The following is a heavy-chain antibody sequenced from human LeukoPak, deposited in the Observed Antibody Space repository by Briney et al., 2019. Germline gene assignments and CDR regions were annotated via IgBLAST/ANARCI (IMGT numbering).Heavy chain of an antibody. Sequence: GGSLRLSCAASGFTFSSYAMSWVRQAPGKGLEWVSAISGSGGSTYYADSVKGRFTISRDNSKNTLYLQMNSLRAEDTAVYYRAKGAGNIAVAGTTFDYWGQGTLVTVSS. CDR3: AKGAGNIAVAGTTFDY. CDR2: ISGSGGST. J-gene: IGHJ4*02. CDR1: GFTFSSYA. D-gene: IGHD6-19*01. V-gene: IGHV3-23*01.